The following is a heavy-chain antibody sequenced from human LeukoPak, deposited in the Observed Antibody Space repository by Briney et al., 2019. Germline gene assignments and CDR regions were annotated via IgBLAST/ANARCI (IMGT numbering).Heavy chain of an antibody. CDR1: GFTFINFA. CDR3: AKASGSPYYFDF. V-gene: IGHV3-23*01. Sequence: GGSLRLSCAASGFTFINFAMSGVRQAPGKGLECVSLISANGGATYYADSVKGRFTISRDNSKSTLYLQMNSLRADDTAVYYCAKASGSPYYFDFWGQGTLVTVSA. CDR2: ISANGGAT. J-gene: IGHJ4*02. D-gene: IGHD3-10*01.